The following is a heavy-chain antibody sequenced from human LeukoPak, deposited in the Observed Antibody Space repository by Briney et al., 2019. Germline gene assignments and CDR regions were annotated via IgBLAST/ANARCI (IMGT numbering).Heavy chain of an antibody. CDR2: IIAYKGNT. CDR3: ARDGAMVRGVITYYYGMDV. V-gene: IGHV1-18*01. CDR1: GYIFTSYG. D-gene: IGHD3-10*01. J-gene: IGHJ6*02. Sequence: GASVKDSCKASGYIFTSYGISWVRQTPGQGVVRRGWIIAYKGNTNYAQKRQGRFTMTTDTSTSTAYMEMRSLRSDETAVYYCARDGAMVRGVITYYYGMDVWGQGTTVTVSS.